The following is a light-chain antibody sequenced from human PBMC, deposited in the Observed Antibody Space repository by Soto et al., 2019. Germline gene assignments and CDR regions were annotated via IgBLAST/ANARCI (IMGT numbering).Light chain of an antibody. J-gene: IGKJ2*01. CDR2: KAS. CDR3: QQYNSYSYT. CDR1: QSISSW. Sequence: DIQMTQSPSTLSASVGDRVTITCRASQSISSWLAWYQQKPGKAPKLLIYKASSLQSGVPSRFSGSVSGTDFTLTISSLQPDDFATYYCQQYNSYSYTFGQGTKLEIK. V-gene: IGKV1-5*03.